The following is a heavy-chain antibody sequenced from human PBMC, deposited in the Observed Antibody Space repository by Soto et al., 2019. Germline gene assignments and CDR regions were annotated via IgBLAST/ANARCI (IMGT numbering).Heavy chain of an antibody. V-gene: IGHV1-46*01. CDR1: H. Sequence: HGRWRIQNKKQGLEWMGIINPSGGSTSYAQKFQGRVTMTRDTSTSTVYMELSSLRSEDTAVYYCARDPEGRSGWYKYEYWRQGTLVTVSS. J-gene: IGHJ4*02. CDR2: INPSGGST. D-gene: IGHD6-19*01. CDR3: ARDPEGRSGWYKYEY.